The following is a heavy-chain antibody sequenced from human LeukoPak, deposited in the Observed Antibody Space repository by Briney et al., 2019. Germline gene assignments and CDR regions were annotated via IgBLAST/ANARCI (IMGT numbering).Heavy chain of an antibody. D-gene: IGHD3-10*01. Sequence: PGGSLRLSCAASGFTFSSYWMHWVRQAPGKGLVWVSRINSDGSTTNYADSVKGRFTTSRDNAKNTLYLQMNSLRAEDTAVYYCSSQIWLGELFAHYWGQGTLVTVSS. CDR1: GFTFSSYW. V-gene: IGHV3-74*01. J-gene: IGHJ4*02. CDR3: SSQIWLGELFAHY. CDR2: INSDGSTT.